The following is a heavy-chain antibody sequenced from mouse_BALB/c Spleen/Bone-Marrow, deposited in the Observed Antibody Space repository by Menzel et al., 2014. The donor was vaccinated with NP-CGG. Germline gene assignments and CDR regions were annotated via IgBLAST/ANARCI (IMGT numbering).Heavy chain of an antibody. CDR1: GYTFTTYY. CDR2: IYPRNVNT. D-gene: IGHD2-3*01. V-gene: IGHV1S56*01. Sequence: QVQLKESGPELVKPGASVRMSCKASGYTFTTYYIHWVKQRPGQGLEWIGWIYPRNVNTNYNEKFRGKATLTADKSSSTAYMQLSSLTSEDSAVYFCARWLLPYYAMDYWVQGTSVTVSS. J-gene: IGHJ4*01. CDR3: ARWLLPYYAMDY.